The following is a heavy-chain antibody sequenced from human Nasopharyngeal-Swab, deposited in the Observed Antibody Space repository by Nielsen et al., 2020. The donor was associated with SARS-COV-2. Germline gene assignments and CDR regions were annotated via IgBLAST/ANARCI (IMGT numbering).Heavy chain of an antibody. CDR3: AREMGYYGSGSYRPFDY. Sequence: ASVKVSCKASGYTFTSDYIHGVRQAHGQGLEWMGIINPSGGSTSYAQKFQGLVTMTRDTSTSTVYMELSSLRSEDTAVYYCAREMGYYGSGSYRPFDYWGQGALVTVSS. CDR1: GYTFTSDY. CDR2: INPSGGST. V-gene: IGHV1-46*01. D-gene: IGHD3-10*01. J-gene: IGHJ4*02.